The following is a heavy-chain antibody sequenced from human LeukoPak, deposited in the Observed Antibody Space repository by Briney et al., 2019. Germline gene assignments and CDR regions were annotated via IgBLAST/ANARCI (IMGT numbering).Heavy chain of an antibody. Sequence: GASVKVSCKASGYTFTSYGISWVRQAPGQGLEWMGCISAYNGNTNYAQKLQGRVTMTTDTSTSTAYMELRSLRSDDTAVYYCARAYPAASTVTTGDYWGQGTLVTVSS. CDR2: ISAYNGNT. CDR1: GYTFTSYG. V-gene: IGHV1-18*01. J-gene: IGHJ4*02. D-gene: IGHD4-17*01. CDR3: ARAYPAASTVTTGDY.